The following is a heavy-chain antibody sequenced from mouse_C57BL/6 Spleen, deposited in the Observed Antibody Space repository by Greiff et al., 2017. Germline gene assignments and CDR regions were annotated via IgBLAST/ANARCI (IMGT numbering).Heavy chain of an antibody. CDR3: ARSPGYDYHYFDY. D-gene: IGHD2-4*01. J-gene: IGHJ2*01. CDR2: IYPGDGDT. V-gene: IGHV1-80*01. CDR1: GYAFSSYW. Sequence: QVQLKESGAELVKPGASVKISCKASGYAFSSYWMNWVKQRPGKGLEWIGQIYPGDGDTNYNGKFKGKATLTADKSSSTAYMQLSSLTSEDSAVYFCARSPGYDYHYFDYWGQGTTLTVSS.